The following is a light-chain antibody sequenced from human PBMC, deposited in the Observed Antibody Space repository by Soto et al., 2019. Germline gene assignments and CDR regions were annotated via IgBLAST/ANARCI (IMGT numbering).Light chain of an antibody. CDR3: QSFDSSLSGYV. V-gene: IGLV1-40*01. J-gene: IGLJ1*01. CDR1: SSNIGAGFD. CDR2: GNT. Sequence: QSVLTQPPSVSGAPGQRVTISCTGGSSNIGAGFDVHWYQQLPGEAPKLLIYGNTNRPSGVPDRFSGSKSGTSASLAITGLQVEDAADYYCQSFDSSLSGYVFGTGTKVPVL.